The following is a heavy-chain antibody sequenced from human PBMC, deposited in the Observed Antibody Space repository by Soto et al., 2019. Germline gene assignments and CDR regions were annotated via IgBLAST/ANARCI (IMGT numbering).Heavy chain of an antibody. J-gene: IGHJ4*02. D-gene: IGHD3-22*01. CDR2: ISGSGGST. CDR1: GFTFSSYA. Sequence: VGSLRLSCAASGFTFSSYAMSWVRQAPGKGLEWVSAISGSGGSTYYADSVKGRFTISRDNSKNTAYLQMNSLKTEDTAVYYCTSPTMIDYWGQGTLVTVSS. CDR3: TSPTMIDY. V-gene: IGHV3-23*01.